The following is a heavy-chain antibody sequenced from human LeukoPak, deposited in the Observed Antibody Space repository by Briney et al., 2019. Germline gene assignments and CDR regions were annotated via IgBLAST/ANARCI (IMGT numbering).Heavy chain of an antibody. CDR2: IYYSKNT. CDR1: GGSISSSSAY. CDR3: VSPRGFGYGYFDY. J-gene: IGHJ4*02. V-gene: IGHV4-39*01. Sequence: SETLSLTCTVSGGSISSSSAYWGWIRQPPGKGLEWIGSIYYSKNTYYNPSLKSRVTISADTSKNQFSLTLGSVSATDTAVYYCVSPRGFGYGYFDYWGQGTLVTVSS. D-gene: IGHD5-18*01.